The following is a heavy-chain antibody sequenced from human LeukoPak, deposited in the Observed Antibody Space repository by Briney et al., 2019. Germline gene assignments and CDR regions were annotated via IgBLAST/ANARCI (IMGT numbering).Heavy chain of an antibody. CDR3: ARSSWGSSTNS. CDR1: GFTFSNYA. J-gene: IGHJ4*02. Sequence: GGSLRLSCAASGFTFSNYAMSWVRQAPGRGLEWVANINQDGSENYYVDSMKGRFTSSRDNAKNSVYLQMNSLRAEDTAVYYCARSSWGSSTNSWGQGTLVTVSS. D-gene: IGHD3-16*01. CDR2: INQDGSEN. V-gene: IGHV3-7*01.